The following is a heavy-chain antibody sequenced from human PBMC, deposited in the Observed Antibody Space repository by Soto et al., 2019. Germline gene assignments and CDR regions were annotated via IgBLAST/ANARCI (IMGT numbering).Heavy chain of an antibody. CDR1: GGSFSGYY. CDR2: INHSGST. Sequence: SETLSLTCAVYGGSFSGYYWTWIRQPPGTGLEWIGEINHSGSTNYNPSLKSRVTISVDTSKNQFSLKLTSVTAADTAVYYCARLHGYCISSSCHGHYAMDVWGQGTTVTVYS. CDR3: ARLHGYCISSSCHGHYAMDV. D-gene: IGHD2-2*01. J-gene: IGHJ6*01. V-gene: IGHV4-34*01.